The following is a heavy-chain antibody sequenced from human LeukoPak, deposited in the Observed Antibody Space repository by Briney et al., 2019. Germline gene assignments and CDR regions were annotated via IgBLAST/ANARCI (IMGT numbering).Heavy chain of an antibody. D-gene: IGHD2-21*02. Sequence: GSLRLSCAASGFTFGSFAMSWVRQAPGKGLEWFSTINAYGDDTFYAASVKGRFTISRDNSKNTLHLQVNSLRAEDTAIYYCAKEVTATGKAFEYWGQGTLVTVSS. CDR2: INAYGDDT. J-gene: IGHJ4*02. CDR1: GFTFGSFA. CDR3: AKEVTATGKAFEY. V-gene: IGHV3-23*01.